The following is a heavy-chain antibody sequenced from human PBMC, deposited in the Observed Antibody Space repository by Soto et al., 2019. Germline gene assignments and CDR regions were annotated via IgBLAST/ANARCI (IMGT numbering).Heavy chain of an antibody. D-gene: IGHD3-3*01. V-gene: IGHV3-23*01. CDR1: GFTFSSYA. J-gene: IGHJ4*02. Sequence: GGSLRLSCAASGFTFSSYAMRWVRQAPGKGLEWVSAISGSGGSTYYADSVKGRFTISRDNSKNTLYLQMNSLRAEDTAVYYCAREGNNYEFVRGPEGVSYYLDYWGQGTLVTVS. CDR2: ISGSGGST. CDR3: AREGNNYEFVRGPEGVSYYLDY.